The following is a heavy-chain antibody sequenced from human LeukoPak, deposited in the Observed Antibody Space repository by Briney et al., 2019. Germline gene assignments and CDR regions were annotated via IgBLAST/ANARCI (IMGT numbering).Heavy chain of an antibody. CDR2: INQDGSEK. D-gene: IGHD5-24*01. CDR1: GLTFRRFW. CDR3: ARERDGRFFDY. Sequence: GGSLRLSCAVSGLTFRRFWMSWVRQAPGKGLEWVANINQDGSEKYFVDSVKGRFTISRDNSKNSLHLQMNTLRAEDTALYYCARERDGRFFDYWGQGTLVTVSS. J-gene: IGHJ4*02. V-gene: IGHV3-7*01.